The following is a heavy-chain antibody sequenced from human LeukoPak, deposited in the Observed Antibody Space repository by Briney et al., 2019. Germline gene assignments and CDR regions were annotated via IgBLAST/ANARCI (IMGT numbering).Heavy chain of an antibody. CDR1: GGSISSYY. Sequence: SETLSLTCTVSGGSISSYYWSWIRQPAGKGLEWIGRIYTSGSTNYNPSLKSRVTMSVDTSKNQFSLKLSSVTAADTAVYYCAKVSCSSTSCYYYYYYYMDVWGKGTTVTVSS. J-gene: IGHJ6*03. D-gene: IGHD2-2*01. V-gene: IGHV4-4*07. CDR2: IYTSGST. CDR3: AKVSCSSTSCYYYYYYYMDV.